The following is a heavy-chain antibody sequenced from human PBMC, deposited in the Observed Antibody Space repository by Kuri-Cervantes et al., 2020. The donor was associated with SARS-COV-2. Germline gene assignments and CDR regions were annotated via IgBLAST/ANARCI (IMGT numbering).Heavy chain of an antibody. J-gene: IGHJ6*02. D-gene: IGHD3-22*01. CDR1: GYTFTGYY. CDR2: INPNSGGT. V-gene: IGHV1-2*04. CDR3: ARDLDSSGYGYYYYGMDA. Sequence: ASVKVSCKASGYTFTGYYMHWVRQAPGQGLEWMGWINPNSGGTNYAQKFQGWVTMTRDTSISTAYMELSRLRSDDTAVYYCARDLDSSGYGYYYYGMDAWGQGTTVTVSS.